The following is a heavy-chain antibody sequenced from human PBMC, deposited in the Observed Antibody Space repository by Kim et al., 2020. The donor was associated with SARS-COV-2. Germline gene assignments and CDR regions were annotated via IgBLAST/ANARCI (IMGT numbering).Heavy chain of an antibody. CDR1: GGSVSSDSHF. J-gene: IGHJ4*02. CDR3: APRPSWYSYFDN. Sequence: SETLSLTCTVSGGSVSSDSHFWSWIRQSPGKPPEWIASMRYSGSVDYNPSLKRRVIILVDTTKNQLSLKLSSVTAADAALYYCAPRPSWYSYFDNWGEGT. D-gene: IGHD6-13*01. V-gene: IGHV4-61*01. CDR2: MRYSGSV.